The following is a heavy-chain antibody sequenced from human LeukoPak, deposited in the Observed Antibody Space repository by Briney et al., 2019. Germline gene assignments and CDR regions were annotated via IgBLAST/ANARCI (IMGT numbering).Heavy chain of an antibody. Sequence: KPSETLSLTCTVSGGSISSYYWSWIRQPPGKGLEWIGYIYYSGSTNYNPSLKSRVTISVDTSKNQFSLKLSSVTAADTAVYYCARGLHYYGSGSYFDYWGQGTLVTVSS. CDR2: IYYSGST. CDR3: ARGLHYYGSGSYFDY. CDR1: GGSISSYY. D-gene: IGHD3-10*01. J-gene: IGHJ4*02. V-gene: IGHV4-59*01.